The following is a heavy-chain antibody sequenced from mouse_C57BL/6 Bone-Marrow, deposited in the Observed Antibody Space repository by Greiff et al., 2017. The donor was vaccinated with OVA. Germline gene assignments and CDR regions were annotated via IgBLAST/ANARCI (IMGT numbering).Heavy chain of an antibody. Sequence: EVKLEESGGGLVKPGGSLKLSCAASGFTFSSYAMSWVRQTPEKRLEWVATISDGGSYTYYPDNVKGRFTISRNNAKNNLYLQMSHLKSEDTSMYYCARGPLTGTYNAMDYWGQGTSVTVSS. V-gene: IGHV5-4*03. D-gene: IGHD4-1*01. J-gene: IGHJ4*01. CDR1: GFTFSSYA. CDR3: ARGPLTGTYNAMDY. CDR2: ISDGGSYT.